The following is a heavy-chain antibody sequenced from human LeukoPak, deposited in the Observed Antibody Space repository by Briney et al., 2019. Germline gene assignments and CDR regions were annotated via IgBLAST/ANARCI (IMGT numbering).Heavy chain of an antibody. V-gene: IGHV1-24*01. CDR1: GKTLSNLS. Sequence: GASVTLSCKVSGKTLSNLSIHWLRQPPGKGLEWLGGSDPEDGERIYAQMFQGRVTMTEDTSIDTAYVELSSLRSEDTAVYYCVTGFTTMAVDYFDYWGQGTLVTVSP. CDR3: VTGFTTMAVDYFDY. J-gene: IGHJ4*02. CDR2: SDPEDGER. D-gene: IGHD5-18*01.